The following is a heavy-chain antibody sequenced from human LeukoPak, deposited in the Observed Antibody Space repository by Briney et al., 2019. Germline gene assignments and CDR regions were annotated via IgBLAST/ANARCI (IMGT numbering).Heavy chain of an antibody. V-gene: IGHV3-7*01. CDR1: GFTFSSYW. J-gene: IGHJ4*02. CDR2: IKQDGSEK. CDR3: ARVQLGYGDYSYYFDY. Sequence: PGGSLRLSCAASGFTFSSYWMSWVRQAPGKGLEWVANIKQDGSEKYYVDSVKGRFTIFRDNAKNSLYLQMNSLRAEDTAVYYCARVQLGYGDYSYYFDYWGQGTLVTVSS. D-gene: IGHD4-17*01.